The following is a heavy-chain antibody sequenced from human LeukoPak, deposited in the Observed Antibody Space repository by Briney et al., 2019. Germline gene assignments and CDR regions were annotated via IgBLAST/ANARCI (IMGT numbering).Heavy chain of an antibody. CDR1: GFTFDDYA. J-gene: IGHJ3*02. D-gene: IGHD3-10*01. CDR2: ISWDGGTT. V-gene: IGHV3-43D*03. Sequence: GGSLRLSCAASGFTFDDYAMHWVRQAPGKGLEWVSLISWDGGTTYYADSVKGRFTISRDNRNNSLYLQMNSLGAEVTAVYYCASGSQSYYGSGSFAFHIGGQGTMVTVSS. CDR3: ASGSQSYYGSGSFAFHI.